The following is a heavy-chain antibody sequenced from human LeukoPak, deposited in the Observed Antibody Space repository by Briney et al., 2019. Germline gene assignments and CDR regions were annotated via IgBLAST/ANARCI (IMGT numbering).Heavy chain of an antibody. D-gene: IGHD3-22*01. CDR3: ARDPYDSSWGLCYFDY. J-gene: IGHJ4*02. CDR2: ISFDGSNK. V-gene: IGHV3-30-3*01. CDR1: KFSFSDYA. Sequence: GGSLRLSCAASKFSFSDYAMHWVRQAPGKGLEWVAIISFDGSNKNYADSVKGRFTISRDNSRNTLYLQMNSLTAEDTAVYYCARDPYDSSWGLCYFDYWGQGNLVTVSS.